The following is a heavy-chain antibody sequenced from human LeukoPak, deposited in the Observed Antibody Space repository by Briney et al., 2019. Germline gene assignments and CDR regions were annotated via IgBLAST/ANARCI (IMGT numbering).Heavy chain of an antibody. CDR3: AKDANYLDSSGYFIPFDY. CDR1: GFTFSRFA. CDR2: ISGNGLQT. D-gene: IGHD3-22*01. Sequence: GGSLRLSCSASGFTFSRFAITWVRHLPGKGLEWVSTISGNGLQTFYADSVKGRFSVSRDNSVNIVYLQMDSPRADDSALYSCAKDANYLDSSGYFIPFDYWGPGTLVTVAS. V-gene: IGHV3-23*01. J-gene: IGHJ4*02.